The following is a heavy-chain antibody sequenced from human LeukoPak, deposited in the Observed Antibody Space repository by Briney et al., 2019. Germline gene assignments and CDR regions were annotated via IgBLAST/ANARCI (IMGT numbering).Heavy chain of an antibody. J-gene: IGHJ4*01. Sequence: SETLSLTCAVYGGSFSGYYWSWIRQPPGKGLEWIGEINHSGSTNYNPSLKSRVTISVDTSKNQFSLKLSSVTAADTAVYYCARDLIVVIPAAIFGPSEYWGHGTLVTVSS. CDR1: GGSFSGYY. CDR2: INHSGST. D-gene: IGHD2-2*01. V-gene: IGHV4-34*01. CDR3: ARDLIVVIPAAIFGPSEY.